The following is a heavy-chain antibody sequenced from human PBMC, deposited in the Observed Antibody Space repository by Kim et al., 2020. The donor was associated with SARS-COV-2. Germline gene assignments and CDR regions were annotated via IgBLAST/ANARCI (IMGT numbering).Heavy chain of an antibody. D-gene: IGHD5-12*01. CDR2: MSFDGFSK. V-gene: IGHV3-30*04. Sequence: GGSLRLSCVTSGLYVIHWVRQAPGKGLGWVAAMSFDGFSKYFADSVNGRFTISRDDSKNTVWLQLNNLRDEDSAMYYCATEGGTSGRCGYFDYWSQGTLV. J-gene: IGHJ4*02. CDR1: GLYV. CDR3: ATEGGTSGRCGYFDY.